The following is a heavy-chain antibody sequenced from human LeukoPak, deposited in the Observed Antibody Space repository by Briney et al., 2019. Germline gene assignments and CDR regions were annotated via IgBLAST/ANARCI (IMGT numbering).Heavy chain of an antibody. CDR3: ARVVGGNYYGWETDDY. J-gene: IGHJ4*02. CDR2: INPNIGGK. CDR1: GYTFTGYY. D-gene: IGHD3-10*01. V-gene: IGHV1-2*02. Sequence: GASVKVSCKASGYTFTGYYMHWVRQAPGQGLEWMGWINPNIGGKNYAQKFQGRVTMTRDTSISAAYMELSRLRSDDTAVYYCARVVGGNYYGWETDDYWGQGTLVTVSS.